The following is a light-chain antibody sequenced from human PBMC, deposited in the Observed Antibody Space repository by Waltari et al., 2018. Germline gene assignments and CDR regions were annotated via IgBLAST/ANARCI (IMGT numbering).Light chain of an antibody. J-gene: IGKJ2*01. V-gene: IGKV3-20*01. CDR2: DAS. Sequence: ENVLTQSPGTLSLSPGEGATLSCRASQSVSSRHLAWYQQKPGQAHSLLIYDASSRATGIPDRFSGSASGTDFTLTISRLEPEDSAVYYCQQYGSSPLYTFGQGTKLEIK. CDR3: QQYGSSPLYT. CDR1: QSVSSRH.